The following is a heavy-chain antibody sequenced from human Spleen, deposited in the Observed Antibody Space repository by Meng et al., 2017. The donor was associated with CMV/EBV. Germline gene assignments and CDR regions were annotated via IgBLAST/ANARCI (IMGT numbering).Heavy chain of an antibody. J-gene: IGHJ6*02. CDR1: GYTFTGYY. CDR2: INPNNSNT. CDR3: ARKAYYYYGLDV. Sequence: ASVKVSCKASGYTFTGYYMHWVRQAPGQGLEWMGWINPNNSNTESAQKFQGRVTMTRDTSVSTAYMELSRLRSDDTAVYYCARKAYYYYGLDVWGQGTTVTVSS. V-gene: IGHV1-2*02.